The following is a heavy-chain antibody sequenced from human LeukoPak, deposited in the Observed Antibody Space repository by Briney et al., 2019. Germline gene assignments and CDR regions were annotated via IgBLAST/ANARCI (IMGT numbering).Heavy chain of an antibody. CDR3: ARVGFYYDSSGYYTHYYYMDV. CDR1: GGSISSGSYY. V-gene: IGHV4-61*02. J-gene: IGHJ6*03. Sequence: KPSETLSLTCTVSGGSISSGSYYWSWIRPPAGKGLEWIGRIYTSGSTNYNPSLKSRVTISVDTSKNQFSLKLSSVTAADTAVYYCARVGFYYDSSGYYTHYYYMDVWGKGTTVTVSS. D-gene: IGHD3-22*01. CDR2: IYTSGST.